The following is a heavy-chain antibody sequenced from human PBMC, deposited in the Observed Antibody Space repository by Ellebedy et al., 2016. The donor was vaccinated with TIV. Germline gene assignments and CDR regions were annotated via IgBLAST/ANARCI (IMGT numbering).Heavy chain of an antibody. D-gene: IGHD4-23*01. Sequence: PGGSLRLSCAASGFTFSTYAMSWVRQAPGKGLEWVSAISSNGVSTFYADSVKGRFTISKDNSKNTVYMQMNSLRAEDTAVYYCARDPVGVGPAFDIWGQGTMVTVSS. CDR3: ARDPVGVGPAFDI. CDR1: GFTFSTYA. CDR2: ISSNGVST. J-gene: IGHJ3*02. V-gene: IGHV3-23*01.